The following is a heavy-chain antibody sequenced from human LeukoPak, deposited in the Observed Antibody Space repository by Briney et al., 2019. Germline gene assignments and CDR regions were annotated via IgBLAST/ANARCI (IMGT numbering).Heavy chain of an antibody. CDR3: ARHSYSSGWLHFDY. J-gene: IGHJ4*02. CDR2: IYYSGST. CDR1: GYSISSGYY. V-gene: IGHV4-38-2*01. Sequence: PSETLSLTCAVSGYSISSGYYWGWIRQPPGKGLEWIGSIYYSGSTYYNPSLKSRVTISVDTSKSQFSLKLSSLTAADTAVYYCARHSYSSGWLHFDYWGQGTLVTVSS. D-gene: IGHD6-19*01.